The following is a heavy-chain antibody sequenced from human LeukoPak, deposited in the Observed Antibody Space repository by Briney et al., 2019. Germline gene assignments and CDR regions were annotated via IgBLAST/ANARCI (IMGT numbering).Heavy chain of an antibody. CDR2: ISAYNGNT. D-gene: IGHD1-26*01. CDR3: ASRSGVTPGPFDY. CDR1: GYTFTSYG. J-gene: IGHJ4*02. V-gene: IGHV1-18*01. Sequence: ASVKVSCKASGYTFTSYGISWVRQAPGQGLEWMGWISAYNGNTNYAQKLQGRVTMTTDTSTSTAYTELRSLRSDDTAVYYCASRSGVTPGPFDYWGQGTLVTVSS.